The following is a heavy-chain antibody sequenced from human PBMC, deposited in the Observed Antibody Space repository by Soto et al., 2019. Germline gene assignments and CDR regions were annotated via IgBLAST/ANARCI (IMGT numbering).Heavy chain of an antibody. V-gene: IGHV3-23*01. CDR1: GITFSSSA. CDR2: ISGSGIST. J-gene: IGHJ6*03. CDR3: AKTLGYCTSISCGFYYMDV. D-gene: IGHD2-2*01. Sequence: PGGSLRLSCAASGITFSSSAMSWVRQAPGKGLEWVSVISGSGISTYYADSVKGRFTISRDNSKSTLYLQMNSLRAEDTAVYYCAKTLGYCTSISCGFYYMDVWGKGTTVTVSS.